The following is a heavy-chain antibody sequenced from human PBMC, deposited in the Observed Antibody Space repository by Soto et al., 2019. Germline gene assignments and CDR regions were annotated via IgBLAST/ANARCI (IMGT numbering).Heavy chain of an antibody. V-gene: IGHV3-23*01. Sequence: GGSLRLSCAASGFTFSSYAMSWVRQAPGKGLEWVSAISGSGGSTYYADSVKGRFTISRDNSKNTLYLQMNSLRAEDTAVYYCAKDDSPPSITMIVVSHCFDYWGQGTLVTVSS. J-gene: IGHJ4*02. CDR2: ISGSGGST. CDR3: AKDDSPPSITMIVVSHCFDY. CDR1: GFTFSSYA. D-gene: IGHD3-22*01.